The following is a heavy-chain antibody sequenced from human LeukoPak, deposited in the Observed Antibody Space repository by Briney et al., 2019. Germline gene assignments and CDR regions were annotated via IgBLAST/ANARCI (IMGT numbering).Heavy chain of an antibody. D-gene: IGHD6-19*01. CDR3: TTTLAVAGTSMGY. Sequence: GGSLRLSCAASGFTFNDAWMTWVRQGPGKGLEWWVRIKSESDGGTTEYAARVKGRCAISRDDSKTTLYLQMTSPKTEDTAVYSCTTTLAVAGTSMGYWGQGALVTVSS. V-gene: IGHV3-15*01. CDR1: GFTFNDAW. J-gene: IGHJ4*02. CDR2: IKSESDGGTT.